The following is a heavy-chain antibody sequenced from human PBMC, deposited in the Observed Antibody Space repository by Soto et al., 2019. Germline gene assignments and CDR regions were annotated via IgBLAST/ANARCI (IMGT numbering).Heavy chain of an antibody. J-gene: IGHJ6*02. V-gene: IGHV4-4*07. CDR2: IYTSGST. Sequence: SETLSLTCTVSGGSISSYYWSWIRQPAGKGLEWIGRIYTSGSTNYNPSLKSRVTMSVDTPKNQFSLKLSSVTAADTAVYYCERDSTPYYYYGMDVWGQGTTVTVSS. CDR1: GGSISSYY. CDR3: ERDSTPYYYYGMDV.